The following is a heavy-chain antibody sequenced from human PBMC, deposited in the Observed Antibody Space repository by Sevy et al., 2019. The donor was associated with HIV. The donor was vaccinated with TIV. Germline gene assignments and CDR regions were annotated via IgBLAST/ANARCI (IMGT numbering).Heavy chain of an antibody. CDR3: DGGDITMITDLDY. V-gene: IGHV3-23*01. CDR2: VTSDGTT. Sequence: GGSLRLSCAASGLTLTTTGMSWVRQAPGKGLEWVAGVTSDGTTYYVDSVRDRFTVSRDNSKNTLYLQLNSLRADDTAVFYCDGGDITMITDLDYWGQGTLVTVSS. J-gene: IGHJ4*02. D-gene: IGHD3-16*01. CDR1: GLTLTTTG.